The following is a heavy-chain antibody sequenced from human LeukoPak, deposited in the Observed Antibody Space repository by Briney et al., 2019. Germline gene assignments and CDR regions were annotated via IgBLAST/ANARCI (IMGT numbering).Heavy chain of an antibody. D-gene: IGHD3-16*02. V-gene: IGHV4-34*01. Sequence: PSETLSLTCAVYGGSFSVYYWSWIRQPPGKGLEWIGEINHSGSTNYNPSLKSRVTISVDTSNNHFSLKLSSVTAADTAVYYCAREMSVGLRLGELSLSSYFDYWGQRTLVTVSS. CDR3: AREMSVGLRLGELSLSSYFDY. CDR1: GGSFSVYY. J-gene: IGHJ4*02. CDR2: INHSGST.